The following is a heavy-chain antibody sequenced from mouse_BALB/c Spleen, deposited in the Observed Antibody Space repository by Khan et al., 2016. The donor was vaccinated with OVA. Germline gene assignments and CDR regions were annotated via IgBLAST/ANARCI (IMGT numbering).Heavy chain of an antibody. J-gene: IGHJ3*01. CDR1: GYTFTDYN. Sequence: VQLQQSGPELVKPGASVKIPCKASGYTFTDYNMDWVKQSHGKSLEWIGDINPNNGGTFYNQKFTGQATLTVDESSSPAYLELRSLTSEDTAVYYCAREWASWFAYWGQGALVTVSA. V-gene: IGHV1-18*01. CDR2: INPNNGGT. CDR3: AREWASWFAY.